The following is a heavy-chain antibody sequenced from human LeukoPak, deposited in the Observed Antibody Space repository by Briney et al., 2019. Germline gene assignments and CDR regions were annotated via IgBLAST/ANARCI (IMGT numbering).Heavy chain of an antibody. CDR1: GGFISSSSYY. D-gene: IGHD3-22*01. CDR3: ASRDSSGYRRGAFDI. CDR2: IYYSGST. Sequence: TSETLSLTCTVSGGFISSSSYYWGWIRQPPGKGLEWIGSIYYSGSTYYSPSLKSRVTISVDTSKNQFSLKLRSVTAADTAVYYCASRDSSGYRRGAFDIWGQGTMVTVSS. J-gene: IGHJ3*02. V-gene: IGHV4-39*07.